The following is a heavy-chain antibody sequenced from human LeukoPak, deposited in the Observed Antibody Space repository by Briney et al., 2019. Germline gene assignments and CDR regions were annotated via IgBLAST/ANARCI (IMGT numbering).Heavy chain of an antibody. CDR1: RFTFSSYA. CDR2: ISGSGSGT. V-gene: IGHV3-23*01. J-gene: IGHJ4*02. Sequence: GGSLRLSCSASRFTFSSYAMHWVRQAPGKGLEWVSAISGSGSGTYYVDSVKGRFTISRDNSKNTLYLQVNSLRADDTAVYYCSKGEVGGGRTFDYWGQGTLVTVSS. D-gene: IGHD3-16*01. CDR3: SKGEVGGGRTFDY.